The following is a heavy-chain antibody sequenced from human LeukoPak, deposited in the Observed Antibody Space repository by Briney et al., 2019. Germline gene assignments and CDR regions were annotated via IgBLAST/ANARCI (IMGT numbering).Heavy chain of an antibody. CDR2: IYSGGST. CDR1: GFAFSSYS. CDR3: ARGDSSSSLGY. Sequence: GGSLRLSCSASGFAFSSYSMSWVRQAPGKGLEWVSVIYSGGSTYYADSVKGRFTISRDNSKNTLYLQMNSLRAEDTAVYYCARGDSSSSLGYWGQGTLVTVSS. D-gene: IGHD6-6*01. J-gene: IGHJ4*02. V-gene: IGHV3-53*01.